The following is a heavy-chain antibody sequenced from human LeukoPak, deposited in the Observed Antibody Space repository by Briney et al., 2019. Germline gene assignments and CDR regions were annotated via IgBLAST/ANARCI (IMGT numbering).Heavy chain of an antibody. CDR2: IWYDGSKK. CDR3: ARVANITTFGMDV. D-gene: IGHD3-9*01. V-gene: IGHV3-33*01. CDR1: AFTFSSFG. Sequence: GGSLRLSCAASAFTFSSFGMHWVRQAPGKGLEWVAVIWYDGSKKYYAESVKGRLTISRDNSKNTLYLQMNSLRAEDTAVYYCARVANITTFGMDVWGQGTPVTVSS. J-gene: IGHJ6*02.